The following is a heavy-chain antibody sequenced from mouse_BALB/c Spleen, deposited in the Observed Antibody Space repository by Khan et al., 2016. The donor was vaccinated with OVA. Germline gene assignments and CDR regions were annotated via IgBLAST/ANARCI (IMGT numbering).Heavy chain of an antibody. J-gene: IGHJ3*01. CDR3: SSHFTGSFAY. D-gene: IGHD4-1*01. CDR2: MSSGGDYT. CDR1: GFTFSSYS. V-gene: IGHV5-6*01. Sequence: EVELVESGGDLVKPGGSLKLSCAASGFTFSSYSMSWVRQIPDKRLEWVATMSSGGDYTYYTDSVKGRFTISRDNAKNTLYLQMSSLKSEDTAMYYCSSHFTGSFAYWGQGTLVTVSA.